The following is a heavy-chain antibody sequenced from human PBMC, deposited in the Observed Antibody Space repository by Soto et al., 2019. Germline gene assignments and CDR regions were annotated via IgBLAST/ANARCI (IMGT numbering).Heavy chain of an antibody. CDR2: IGTAGDT. CDR1: GFTFSSYG. V-gene: IGHV3-13*01. J-gene: IGHJ3*02. Sequence: GGSLRLSCAASGFTFSSYGMHWVRQATGKGLEWVSAIGTAGDTYYPGSVKGRFTISRENAKNSLYLQMNSLRAGDTAVYYCARSTVHRDGFFDAFDIWGQGTMVTVSS. CDR3: ARSTVHRDGFFDAFDI. D-gene: IGHD3-10*01.